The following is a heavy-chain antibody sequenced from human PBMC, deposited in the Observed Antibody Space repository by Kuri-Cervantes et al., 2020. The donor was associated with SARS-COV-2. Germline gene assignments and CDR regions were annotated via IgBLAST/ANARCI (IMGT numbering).Heavy chain of an antibody. CDR3: ARGAYGSGSYPPTYYGMDV. D-gene: IGHD3-10*01. V-gene: IGHV1-24*01. J-gene: IGHJ6*02. CDR1: GYTLTELS. Sequence: ASVKVSCKVSGYTLTELSMHWVRQAPGKGLEWMGGFDPEDGETIYAQKFQGRVTMTEDTSTDTAYMELSSLRSEDRAVYYCARGAYGSGSYPPTYYGMDVWGQGTTVTVSS. CDR2: FDPEDGET.